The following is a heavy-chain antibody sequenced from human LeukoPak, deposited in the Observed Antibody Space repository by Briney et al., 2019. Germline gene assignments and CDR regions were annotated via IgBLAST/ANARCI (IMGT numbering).Heavy chain of an antibody. V-gene: IGHV4-59*01. CDR2: IYYSGST. CDR3: ARENNGDYGRINWFDP. D-gene: IGHD4-23*01. J-gene: IGHJ5*02. CDR1: GGSISSYY. Sequence: SETLSLTCTVSGGSISSYYWSWIRQPPGKGLEWIGYIYYSGSTNYNPSLKSRVTISVDTSKNQFSLKLSSATAADTAVYYCARENNGDYGRINWFDPWGQGTLVTVSS.